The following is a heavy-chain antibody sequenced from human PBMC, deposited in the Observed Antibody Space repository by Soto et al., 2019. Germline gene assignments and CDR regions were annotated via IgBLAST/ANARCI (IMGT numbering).Heavy chain of an antibody. V-gene: IGHV2-5*02. CDR1: GFSLTTSGVG. CDR3: AHSYLFSPDY. Sequence: SGPTLVNPTQTLTLTCTFSGFSLTTSGVGVGWIRQPPGKALEWLALIYWDDDKRYNPSLKSRLTITKDTSKNQVVLTMTNVDPVDTATYYCAHSYLFSPDYWGQGTLVTVS. D-gene: IGHD1-26*01. CDR2: IYWDDDK. J-gene: IGHJ4*02.